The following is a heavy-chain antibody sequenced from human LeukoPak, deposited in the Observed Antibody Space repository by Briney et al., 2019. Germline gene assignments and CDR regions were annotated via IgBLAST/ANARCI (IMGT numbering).Heavy chain of an antibody. CDR2: ISAYNGNT. Sequence: GASVKVSCKASGGTFSSYAISWVRQAPGQGLEWMGWISAYNGNTNYAQKLQGRVTMTTDTSTSTAYMELRSLRSDDTAVYYCARDKGGTIDYWGQGTLVTVSS. J-gene: IGHJ4*02. CDR3: ARDKGGTIDY. CDR1: GGTFSSYA. V-gene: IGHV1-18*01.